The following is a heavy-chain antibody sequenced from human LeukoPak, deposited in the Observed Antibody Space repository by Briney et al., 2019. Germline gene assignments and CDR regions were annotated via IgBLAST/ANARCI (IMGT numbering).Heavy chain of an antibody. D-gene: IGHD6-13*01. Sequence: SVRVSCKASGGTFSSYAISWVRQAPGQGLEWMGRIIPILGIANYAQKFQGRVTITADKSTSTAYMELSSLRSEDTAVYYCARVDSSSWPYYFDYWGQGTLVTVSS. V-gene: IGHV1-69*04. CDR3: ARVDSSSWPYYFDY. J-gene: IGHJ4*02. CDR2: IIPILGIA. CDR1: GGTFSSYA.